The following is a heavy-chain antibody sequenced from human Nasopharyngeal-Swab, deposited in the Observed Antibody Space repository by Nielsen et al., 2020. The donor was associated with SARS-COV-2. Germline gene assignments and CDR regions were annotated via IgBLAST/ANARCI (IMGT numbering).Heavy chain of an antibody. Sequence: WVRQAPGQGLEWMGMINPSGGTKYTQKFQDRITMTRDTSTSTLYMEVARLRSDDTAVYYCARDNMVVAAANYYGVDVWGQGTTVTVSS. CDR3: ARDNMVVAAANYYGVDV. D-gene: IGHD2-15*01. J-gene: IGHJ6*01. CDR2: INPSGGT. V-gene: IGHV1-46*01.